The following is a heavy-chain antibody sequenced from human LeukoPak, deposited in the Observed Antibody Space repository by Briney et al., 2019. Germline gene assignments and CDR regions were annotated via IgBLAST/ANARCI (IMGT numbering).Heavy chain of an antibody. CDR1: GGSFSGDF. V-gene: IGHV4-34*01. CDR2: INHSGST. CDR3: ARRSQWLSPRGFDY. J-gene: IGHJ4*02. D-gene: IGHD3-22*01. Sequence: PSETLSLTCAVYGGSFSGDFWSWIRQSPGKGLEWIGEINHSGSTNYNPSLKSRVTISVDTSKNQFSLKLSSVTAADTAVYYCARRSQWLSPRGFDYWGQGTLVTVSS.